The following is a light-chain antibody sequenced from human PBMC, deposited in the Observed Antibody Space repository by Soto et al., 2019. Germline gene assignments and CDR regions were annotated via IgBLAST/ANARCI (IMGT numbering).Light chain of an antibody. Sequence: IVMTQSPATLSVSPGERATLSCRASQNVNYNLAWYQQKPGQAPSLPIHDASIRATAIPARFSGSGSGTEFTLTISSLQSEDFVVYYCQQYNNWPRTFGQGTKVDIK. J-gene: IGKJ1*01. CDR3: QQYNNWPRT. CDR2: DAS. CDR1: QNVNYN. V-gene: IGKV3-15*01.